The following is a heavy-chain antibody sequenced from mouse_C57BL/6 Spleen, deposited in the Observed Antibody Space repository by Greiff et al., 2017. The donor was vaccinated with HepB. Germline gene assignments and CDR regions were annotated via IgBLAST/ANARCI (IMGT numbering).Heavy chain of an antibody. CDR3: ARDLYDTYAMDY. CDR2: IYPGDGDT. D-gene: IGHD2-3*01. V-gene: IGHV1-82*01. CDR1: GYAFSSSW. Sequence: QVQLKQSGPELVKPGASVKISCKASGYAFSSSWMNWVKQRPGKGLEWIGRIYPGDGDTNYNGKFKGKATLTADKSSSTAYMQLSSLTSEDSAVYFGARDLYDTYAMDYWGQGTSVTVSS. J-gene: IGHJ4*01.